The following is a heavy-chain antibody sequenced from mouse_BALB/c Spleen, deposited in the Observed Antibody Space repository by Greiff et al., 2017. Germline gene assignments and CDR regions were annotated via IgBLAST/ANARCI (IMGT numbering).Heavy chain of an antibody. J-gene: IGHJ4*01. CDR3: AREDYDYDGGYYYAMDY. Sequence: EVKVVESGGDLVKPGGSLKLSCAASGFTFSSYGMSWVRQTPDKRLEWVATISSGGSYTYYPDSVKGRFTISRDNAKNTLYLQMSSLKSEDTAMYYCAREDYDYDGGYYYAMDYWGQGTSVTVSS. CDR1: GFTFSSYG. D-gene: IGHD2-4*01. V-gene: IGHV5-6*01. CDR2: ISSGGSYT.